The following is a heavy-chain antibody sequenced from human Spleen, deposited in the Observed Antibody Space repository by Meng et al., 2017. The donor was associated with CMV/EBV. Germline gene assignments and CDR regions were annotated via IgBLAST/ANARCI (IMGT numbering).Heavy chain of an antibody. D-gene: IGHD1-14*01. J-gene: IGHJ4*02. CDR2: IYSGDVM. Sequence: GESLKISCTASGFPVDLNYMSWVRQAPGKGLECVSVIYSGDVMYYADSVKGRFTISRDTVENTLSLQMDSLRTEDTAVYYCARARRVHYNSPFAPFDHWGLGTVVTVSS. CDR1: GFPVDLNY. V-gene: IGHV3-66*02. CDR3: ARARRVHYNSPFAPFDH.